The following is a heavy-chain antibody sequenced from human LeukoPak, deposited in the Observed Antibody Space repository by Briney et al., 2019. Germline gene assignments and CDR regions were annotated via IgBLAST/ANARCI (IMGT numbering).Heavy chain of an antibody. D-gene: IGHD2-15*01. CDR1: GASISSYY. Sequence: SETLSLTCTVSGASISSYYWSWIRQPPGKGLEWIGYIYYTGSTDYNPSIKGRVTISRDTSKNQISLKLSSVTAADTAMYYCAEVWSAGNWRPFDPWGQGTLVTVSS. CDR2: IYYTGST. CDR3: AEVWSAGNWRPFDP. J-gene: IGHJ5*02. V-gene: IGHV4-59*01.